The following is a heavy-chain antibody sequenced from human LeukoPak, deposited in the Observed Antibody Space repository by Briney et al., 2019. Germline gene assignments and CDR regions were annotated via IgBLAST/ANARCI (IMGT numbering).Heavy chain of an antibody. CDR3: ATPGGWEPMGAFDI. J-gene: IGHJ3*02. V-gene: IGHV1-24*01. D-gene: IGHD1-26*01. CDR1: GYTLTELS. CDR2: FDPEDGET. Sequence: ASVKVSCKVSGYTLTELSMHWVRQAPRKGLEWMGGFDPEDGETIYAQKFQGRVTMTEDTSTDTAYMELSSLRSEDTAVYYCATPGGWEPMGAFDIWGQGTMVTVSS.